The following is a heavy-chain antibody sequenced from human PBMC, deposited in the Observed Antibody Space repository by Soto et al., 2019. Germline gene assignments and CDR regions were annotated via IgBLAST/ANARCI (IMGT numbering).Heavy chain of an antibody. J-gene: IGHJ6*02. Sequence: SETLSLTCAVSGVSISSYYWSWILQPPWKGLEWIGYIYYSGSTNYNPSLRSRVTISVDTSKNQFSLKLSSVTAADTAVYYCASVTRTCISTSCYRYYYGMDVWGQGTTVTVSS. V-gene: IGHV4-59*01. CDR3: ASVTRTCISTSCYRYYYGMDV. D-gene: IGHD2-2*02. CDR1: GVSISSYY. CDR2: IYYSGST.